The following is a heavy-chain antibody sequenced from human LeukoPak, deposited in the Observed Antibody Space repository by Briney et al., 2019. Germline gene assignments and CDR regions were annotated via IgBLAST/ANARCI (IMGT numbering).Heavy chain of an antibody. CDR2: IYTRGST. J-gene: IGHJ4*02. V-gene: IGHV4-4*07. Sequence: PSETLSLTCTVSGGSISSYYWSWIRQPAGKGLEWIGRIYTRGSTNYNPSLKSRVTMSVDTSKNQFSLKLSSVTAADTAVYYCAATYYDYVWGSYRLDYWGQGTLVTVSS. D-gene: IGHD3-16*02. CDR3: AATYYDYVWGSYRLDY. CDR1: GGSISSYY.